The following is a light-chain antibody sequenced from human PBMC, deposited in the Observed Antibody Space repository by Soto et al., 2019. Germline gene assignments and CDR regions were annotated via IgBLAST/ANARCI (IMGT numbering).Light chain of an antibody. CDR1: NIGSKS. V-gene: IGLV3-21*04. CDR2: YDS. J-gene: IGLJ2*01. Sequence: SYELTQPPSVSVAPGKTARITCGGNNIGSKSVHWYQQKPGQAPVLVIYYDSDRPSGIPERFSGSNSGNTATLTISRVEAGDEGDYYCQVWDSSSDHFIVVFGGGTKLTVL. CDR3: QVWDSSSDHFIVV.